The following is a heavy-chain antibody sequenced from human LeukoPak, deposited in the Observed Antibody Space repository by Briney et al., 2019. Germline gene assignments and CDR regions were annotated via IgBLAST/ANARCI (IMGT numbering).Heavy chain of an antibody. CDR1: GFTFSSYG. CDR3: AKDYLGGKDY. J-gene: IGHJ4*02. D-gene: IGHD4-23*01. V-gene: IGHV3-30*18. Sequence: GRSLRLSCAASGFTFSSYGMHWVRQAPGKGLEWVAVISYDGSNKYYADSVKGRFTISGDNSKNTLYLQMNSLRAEDTAVYYCAKDYLGGKDYWGQGTLVTVSS. CDR2: ISYDGSNK.